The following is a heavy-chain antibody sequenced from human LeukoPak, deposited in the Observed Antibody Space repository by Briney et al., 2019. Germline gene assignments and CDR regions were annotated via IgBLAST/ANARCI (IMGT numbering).Heavy chain of an antibody. CDR1: GFTFSSYV. D-gene: IGHD1-14*01. V-gene: IGHV3-33*01. J-gene: IGHJ6*02. CDR3: ARDIDPEIRNVAYYYYYGMDV. CDR2: IWYDGSNK. Sequence: SLGSLRLSCAASGFTFSSYVMHCVRQAPGHGLEWVAVIWYDGSNKYYADSVKGRFTISRDNSKNTLYLQMNSLRAEDRAVYYCARDIDPEIRNVAYYYYYGMDVWGQGTPVTVSS.